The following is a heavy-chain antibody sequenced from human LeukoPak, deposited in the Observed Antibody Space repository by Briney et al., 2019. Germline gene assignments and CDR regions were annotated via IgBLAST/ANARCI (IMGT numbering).Heavy chain of an antibody. Sequence: ASVTVSCKASGVSFISCAINWVRQAPGQGLEWMGGLIPIFGTPQYAQTFQGRLTITADECTSTAYMELSSLRSEDTAVYYCAITEDVVVLPAALGWFDPWGQGTQVTVSS. D-gene: IGHD2-2*01. CDR3: AITEDVVVLPAALGWFDP. V-gene: IGHV1-69*01. CDR2: LIPIFGTP. CDR1: GVSFISCA. J-gene: IGHJ5*02.